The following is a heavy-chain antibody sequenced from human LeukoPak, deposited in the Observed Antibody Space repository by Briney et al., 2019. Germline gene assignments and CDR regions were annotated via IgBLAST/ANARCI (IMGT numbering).Heavy chain of an antibody. J-gene: IGHJ4*02. D-gene: IGHD3-10*01. CDR1: GFTLSSYA. V-gene: IGHV3-23*01. Sequence: PGGSLRLSCAASGFTLSSYAMSWVRQAPGKGLEWVSAISGSGGSTYYADSVKGRFTISRDNSKNTLYLQMNSLRAEDTAVYYCARDQGPSYYGSGSYYKSPGNWGQGTLVTVSS. CDR2: ISGSGGST. CDR3: ARDQGPSYYGSGSYYKSPGN.